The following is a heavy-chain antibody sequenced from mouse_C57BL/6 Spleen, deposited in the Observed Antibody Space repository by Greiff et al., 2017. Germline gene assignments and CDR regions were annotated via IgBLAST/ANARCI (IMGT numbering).Heavy chain of an antibody. CDR3: ARVYSSGLYFDY. CDR2: INYDGSST. CDR1: GFTFSDYY. Sequence: EVHLVESEGGLVQPGSSMKLSCTASGFTFSDYYMAWVRQVPEKGLEWVANINYDGSSTYYLDSLKSRFIISRDNAKNILYLQMSSLKSEDTATYYCARVYSSGLYFDYWGQGTTLTVSS. D-gene: IGHD3-2*02. J-gene: IGHJ2*01. V-gene: IGHV5-16*01.